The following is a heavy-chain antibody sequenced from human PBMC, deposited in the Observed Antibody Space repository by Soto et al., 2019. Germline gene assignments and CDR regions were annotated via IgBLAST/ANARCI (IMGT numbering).Heavy chain of an antibody. CDR3: ARVRSSGDSLGY. Sequence: QVQLQESGPGLVKPSETLSLNCTVSGGSVSSGSYYWSWIRQPPGKGLEWIGYIYSSGRTKYNPSLKSRVTISVATSKHQFSLKLSSVNAADTAVYYCARVRSSGDSLGYWGQGTLVTVSS. V-gene: IGHV4-61*01. CDR2: IYSSGRT. CDR1: GGSVSSGSYY. J-gene: IGHJ4*02. D-gene: IGHD3-22*01.